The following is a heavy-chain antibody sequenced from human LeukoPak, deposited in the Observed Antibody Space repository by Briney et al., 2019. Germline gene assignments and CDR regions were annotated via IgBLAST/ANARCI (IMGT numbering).Heavy chain of an antibody. Sequence: GGSLRLSCAASGFTFSSYGMHWVRQAPGKGLEWVAVISYDGSNKYYADSVKGRFTISRDNAKHSLYLQMNSLRAEDTAVYYCARCPYSFGFAPPQYWGQGTLVTVSS. CDR1: GFTFSSYG. J-gene: IGHJ4*02. V-gene: IGHV3-30*03. CDR2: ISYDGSNK. D-gene: IGHD5-18*01. CDR3: ARCPYSFGFAPPQY.